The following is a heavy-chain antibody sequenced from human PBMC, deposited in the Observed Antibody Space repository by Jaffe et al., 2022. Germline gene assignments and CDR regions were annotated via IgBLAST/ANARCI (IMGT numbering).Heavy chain of an antibody. CDR2: ISGSGGST. V-gene: IGHV3-23*01. D-gene: IGHD3-10*01. CDR3: AKDRKYGSGSYYISPYFDY. Sequence: EVQLLESGGGLVQPGGSLRLSCAASGFTFSSYAMSWVRQAPGKGLEWVSAISGSGGSTYYADSVKGRFTISRDNSKNTLYLQMNSLRAEDTAVYYCAKDRKYGSGSYYISPYFDYWGQGTLVTVSS. CDR1: GFTFSSYA. J-gene: IGHJ4*02.